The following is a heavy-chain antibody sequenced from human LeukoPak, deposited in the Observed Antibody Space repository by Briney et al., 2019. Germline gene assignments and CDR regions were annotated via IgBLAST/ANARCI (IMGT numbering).Heavy chain of an antibody. J-gene: IGHJ4*02. CDR1: GFTFSNAW. V-gene: IGHV3-15*01. CDR3: TTDGFGEYYFDY. Sequence: GGSLRLSCAVSGFTFSNAWMSWVRQAPGKGLEWVGRIKSKADGGATDYAAPVKGRFTISRDDSKNTLYLQMNSLKTEDTAVYYCTTDGFGEYYFDYWGQGTLVTVSS. D-gene: IGHD3-10*01. CDR2: IKSKADGGAT.